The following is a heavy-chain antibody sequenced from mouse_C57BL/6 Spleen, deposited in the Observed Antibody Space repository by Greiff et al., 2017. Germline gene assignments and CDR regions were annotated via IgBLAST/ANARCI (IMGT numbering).Heavy chain of an antibody. Sequence: EVQLQQSGAELVKPGASVKLSCTASGFNIKDYYMHWVKQRTEQGLEWIGRIDPEDGETKYAPKFQGTATITADTSSNTAYLQLSRLTSEDTAVYYCATLTTVVATDFDVWGTGTTVTVSS. J-gene: IGHJ1*03. CDR2: IDPEDGET. CDR1: GFNIKDYY. V-gene: IGHV14-2*01. CDR3: ATLTTVVATDFDV. D-gene: IGHD1-1*01.